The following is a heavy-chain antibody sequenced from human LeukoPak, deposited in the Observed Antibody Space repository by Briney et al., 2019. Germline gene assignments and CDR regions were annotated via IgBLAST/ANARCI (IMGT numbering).Heavy chain of an antibody. J-gene: IGHJ4*02. CDR3: ARGLGWGPGILGY. CDR1: GGSFSGYY. CDR2: INHSGST. D-gene: IGHD6-19*01. V-gene: IGHV4-34*01. Sequence: SETLSLTCAVYGGSFSGYYWSWIRQPPGKGLEWIGEINHSGSTNYNPSLKSRVTISVDTSKNQFSLKLSSVTAADTAVNYCARGLGWGPGILGYWGQGTLVTVSS.